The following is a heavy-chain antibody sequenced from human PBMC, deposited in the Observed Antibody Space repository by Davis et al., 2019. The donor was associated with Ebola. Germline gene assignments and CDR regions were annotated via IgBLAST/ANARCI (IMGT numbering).Heavy chain of an antibody. Sequence: GSLRLSCTVSGGSISSSSYYWGWIRQPPGKGLEWIGSISYSGSAYYNPSLKSRVTISVDTSKNQFSLKLSSVTAADTAVYCCARSPTPQLWFLFDFWGQGTLVTVSS. J-gene: IGHJ4*02. CDR1: GGSISSSSYY. V-gene: IGHV4-39*01. D-gene: IGHD5-18*01. CDR3: ARSPTPQLWFLFDF. CDR2: ISYSGSA.